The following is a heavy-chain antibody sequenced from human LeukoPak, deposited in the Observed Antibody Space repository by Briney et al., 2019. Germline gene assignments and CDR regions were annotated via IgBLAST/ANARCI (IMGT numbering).Heavy chain of an antibody. J-gene: IGHJ4*02. Sequence: ASVKVSCKASGYTFTGYYMHWVRQAPGQGLEWMGWINPNSGGTNYAQKFQGRVTMTRDTSISTAYMELRSLRSDDTAVYYCARDSRSSSGWYSYFDYWGQGTLVTVSS. CDR3: ARDSRSSSGWYSYFDY. CDR2: INPNSGGT. CDR1: GYTFTGYY. D-gene: IGHD6-19*01. V-gene: IGHV1-2*02.